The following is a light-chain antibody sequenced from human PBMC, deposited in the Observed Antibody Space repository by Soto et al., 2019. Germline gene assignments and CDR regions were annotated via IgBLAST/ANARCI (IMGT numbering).Light chain of an antibody. CDR3: QQRLNWPPN. J-gene: IGKJ1*01. CDR1: QSVTNY. V-gene: IGKV3-11*01. Sequence: EIFLTQSPDTLSLSPGERATLSCRATQSVTNYIAWYQQRPGQAPRLLIYDASNKASGVPAKFSGSGSGTDFTLNISDLEPADLGLYYCQQRLNWPPNFGQGTKVEIK. CDR2: DAS.